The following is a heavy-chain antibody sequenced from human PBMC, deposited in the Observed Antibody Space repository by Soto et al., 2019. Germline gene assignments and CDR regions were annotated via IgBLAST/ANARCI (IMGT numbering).Heavy chain of an antibody. V-gene: IGHV3-30-3*01. CDR1: GFTFSSYA. Sequence: QVQLVESGGGVVQPGRSLRLSCAASGFTFSSYAMHWVRQAPGKGLEWVAVISYDGSNKYYADSVKGRFTISRDNAKNPLYLQMNSLRAEDTAVYYCARLNSNNWFDPWGQGTLVTVSS. CDR2: ISYDGSNK. D-gene: IGHD1-20*01. J-gene: IGHJ5*02. CDR3: ARLNSNNWFDP.